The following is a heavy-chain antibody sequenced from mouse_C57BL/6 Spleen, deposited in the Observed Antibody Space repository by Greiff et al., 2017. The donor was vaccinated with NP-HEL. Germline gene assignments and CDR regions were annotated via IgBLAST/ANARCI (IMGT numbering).Heavy chain of an antibody. CDR1: GFTFSSYA. CDR3: ARFYDGYL. J-gene: IGHJ3*02. Sequence: EVHLVESGGGLVKPGGSLKLSCAASGFTFSSYAMSWVRQTPEKRLEWVATISDGGSYTYYPDNVKGRFTISRDNAKNNLYLQMSHLKSEDTAMYYCARFYDGYLWGQGTLVTVSA. CDR2: ISDGGSYT. V-gene: IGHV5-4*01. D-gene: IGHD2-3*01.